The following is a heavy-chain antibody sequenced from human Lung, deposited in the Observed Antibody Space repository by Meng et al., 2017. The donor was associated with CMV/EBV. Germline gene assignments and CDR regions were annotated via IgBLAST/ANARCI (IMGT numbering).Heavy chain of an antibody. D-gene: IGHD3-10*01. CDR2: IYYSGST. V-gene: IGHV4-34*09. J-gene: IGHJ3*02. Sequence: SETLSLXCAVYGGSFSGYYWSWIRQPPGKGLVWIGYIYYSGSTYYNPSLKSRVTISVDTSKNQFSLKLSSVTAADTAVYYCARSDGGPPRITMVRGVIINAFDIWXQGTMVTVSS. CDR3: ARSDGGPPRITMVRGVIINAFDI. CDR1: GGSFSGYY.